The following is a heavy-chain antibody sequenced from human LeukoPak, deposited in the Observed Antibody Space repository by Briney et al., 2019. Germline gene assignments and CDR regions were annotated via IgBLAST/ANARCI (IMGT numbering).Heavy chain of an antibody. J-gene: IGHJ4*02. CDR1: GFTFDAYA. D-gene: IGHD3-22*01. V-gene: IGHV3-43*02. Sequence: GGSLRLSCAASGFTFDAYAMHWVRQAPGKGLEWVSLISGDGGSTYYADSVKGPFTISRDNSKNSLYRQMNSLRTEDTALYYCAKDIDHDSSGCYYWGQGTLVTVSS. CDR2: ISGDGGST. CDR3: AKDIDHDSSGCYY.